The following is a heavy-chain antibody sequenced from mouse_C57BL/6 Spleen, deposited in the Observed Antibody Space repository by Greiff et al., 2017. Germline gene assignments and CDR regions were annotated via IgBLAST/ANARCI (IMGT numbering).Heavy chain of an antibody. CDR2: ISSGSSTI. CDR3: ARLGGGNYVYDY. Sequence: EVQRVESGGGLVKPGGSLKLSCAASGFTFSDYGMHWVAYISSGSSTIYYADTVKGRFTISRDNAKNTLFLQMTSLRSEDTAMYYCARLGGGNYVYDYWGQGTTLTVSS. D-gene: IGHD2-1*01. V-gene: IGHV5-17*01. CDR1: GFTFSDYG. J-gene: IGHJ2*01.